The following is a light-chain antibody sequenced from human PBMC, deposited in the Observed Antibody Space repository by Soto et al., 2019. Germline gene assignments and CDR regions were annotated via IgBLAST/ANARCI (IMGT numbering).Light chain of an antibody. CDR3: QQFATSPYT. CDR1: QSVTNY. CDR2: GAS. V-gene: IGKV3-20*01. Sequence: VLTQSPGTLSLSPGERATLSCRASQSVTNYLVWYQQKAGQAPRLLIYGASSRAPGITDRFSGSGSGTDFTLTINRLGPEDSALYYCQQFATSPYTFGQGTKLEIK. J-gene: IGKJ2*01.